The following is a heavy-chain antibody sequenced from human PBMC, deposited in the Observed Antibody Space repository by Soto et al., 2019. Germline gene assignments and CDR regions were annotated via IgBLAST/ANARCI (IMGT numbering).Heavy chain of an antibody. Sequence: EASVKVSCKVSGYSLSDLSIHWVRQAPGKGLEWMGGLDAEDGETIYAQKLQGRGTMTEDTSTDTAYMELSSLTSEDTAMYYCAALPSTIERTPTAICRFETWRQGTLVTASS. D-gene: IGHD2-2*01. CDR1: GYSLSDLS. CDR2: LDAEDGET. J-gene: IGHJ5*02. V-gene: IGHV1-24*01. CDR3: AALPSTIERTPTAICRFET.